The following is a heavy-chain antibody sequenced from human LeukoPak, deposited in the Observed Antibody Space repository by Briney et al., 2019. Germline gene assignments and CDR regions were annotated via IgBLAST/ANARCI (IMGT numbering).Heavy chain of an antibody. CDR1: GGSISSSSYY. CDR3: ARITMVRGVYYYYMDV. V-gene: IGHV4-61*02. D-gene: IGHD3-10*01. Sequence: SETLSLTCTVSGGSISSSSYYWGWIRQPAGKGLEWIGRIYTSGSTNYNPSLKSRVTMSVDTSKNQFSLKLSSVTAADTAVYYCARITMVRGVYYYYMDVWGKGTTVTISS. J-gene: IGHJ6*03. CDR2: IYTSGST.